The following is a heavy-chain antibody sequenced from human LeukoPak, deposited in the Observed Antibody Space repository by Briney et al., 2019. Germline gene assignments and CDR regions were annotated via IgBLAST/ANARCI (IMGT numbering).Heavy chain of an antibody. Sequence: GGSLRLSCEASGFIFSNYWMSWVRQAPGKGPEWVANMKQDGSEKFYMDSVKGRFTISRDNANNSLYLQMNNLSAEDTAVYYCARDSSDGGTSSYRQSDYWGQGTLVTVSS. CDR3: ARDSSDGGTSSYRQSDY. V-gene: IGHV3-7*01. CDR2: MKQDGSEK. CDR1: GFIFSNYW. D-gene: IGHD3-16*02. J-gene: IGHJ4*02.